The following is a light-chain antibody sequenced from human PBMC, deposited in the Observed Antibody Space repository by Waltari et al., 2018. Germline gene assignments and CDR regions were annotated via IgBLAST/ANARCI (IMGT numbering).Light chain of an antibody. CDR2: DVS. CDR1: PSAICYYYY. CDR3: CSYASGNSVI. J-gene: IGLJ2*01. V-gene: IGLV2-14*03. Sequence: QSALTPPASASGSPGQSTTTPCSASPSAICYYYYLSWFQPHPGKPPQFIIYDVSRRPSGVSHRFSGSKSGNTASLTISGLQVEDEADYYCCSYASGNSVIFGGGTRVTVL.